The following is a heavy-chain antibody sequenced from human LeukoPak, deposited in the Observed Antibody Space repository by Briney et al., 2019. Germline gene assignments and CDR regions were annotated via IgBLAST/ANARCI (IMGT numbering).Heavy chain of an antibody. D-gene: IGHD3-10*01. CDR3: ARLERSGSYFLQV. CDR1: GDSNSSSRDY. Sequence: SETLSLXCTVSGDSNSSSRDYWGWNRQPPGKGPEWIGSIYYSGSTDYNPSLKSRVTMSVETSKNQFSLNLSSVTAEDTAVYFCARLERSGSYFLQVWGQGTLVTVSS. V-gene: IGHV4-39*01. J-gene: IGHJ4*02. CDR2: IYYSGST.